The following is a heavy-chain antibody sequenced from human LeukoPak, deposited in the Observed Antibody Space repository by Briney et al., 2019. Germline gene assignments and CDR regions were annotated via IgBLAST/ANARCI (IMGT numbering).Heavy chain of an antibody. V-gene: IGHV3-30*18. CDR3: AKDDGGSYYIYYYYMDV. CDR2: ISYDGSNK. J-gene: IGHJ6*03. D-gene: IGHD1-26*01. Sequence: GGSLRLSCAASGFTYSSYAMSWVRQAPGKGLEWVAVISYDGSNKYYADSVKGRFTISRDNPKNTLYLQMNSLRAEDTAVYYCAKDDGGSYYIYYYYMDVWGKGTTVTISS. CDR1: GFTYSSYA.